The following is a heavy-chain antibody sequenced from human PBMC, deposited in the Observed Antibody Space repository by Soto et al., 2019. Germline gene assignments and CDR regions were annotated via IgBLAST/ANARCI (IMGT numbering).Heavy chain of an antibody. CDR2: INHSGST. CDR1: GESFSGYY. D-gene: IGHD2-8*02. J-gene: IGHJ4*02. Sequence: SETLSLTCAVYGESFSGYYWSWIRQPPGKGLEWIGEINHSGSTNYNPSLKSRVTISVDTSKNQFSLKLSSVTAADTAVYYCARDKITGLFDYWGQGTLVTVSS. CDR3: ARDKITGLFDY. V-gene: IGHV4-34*01.